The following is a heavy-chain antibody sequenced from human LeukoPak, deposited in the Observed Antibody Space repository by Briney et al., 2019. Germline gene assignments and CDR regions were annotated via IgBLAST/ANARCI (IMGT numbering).Heavy chain of an antibody. CDR1: GFTFSSYS. CDR2: ISSSSSYI. D-gene: IGHD6-13*01. CDR3: AREGWYSSSWNYFDY. V-gene: IGHV3-21*01. J-gene: IGHJ4*02. Sequence: GGSPRLSCAASGFTFSSYSMNWVRQAPGKGLEWVSSISSSSSYIYYADSVKGRFTISRDNAKNSLYLQMNSLRAEDTAVYYCAREGWYSSSWNYFDYWGQGTLVTVSS.